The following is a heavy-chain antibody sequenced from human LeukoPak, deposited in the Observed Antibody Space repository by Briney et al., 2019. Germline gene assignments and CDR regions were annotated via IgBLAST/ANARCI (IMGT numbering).Heavy chain of an antibody. Sequence: PGGSLRLSCAASGFTFSSYAMSWVRLAPGKGLEWVSAISGSGGSTYYADSVKGRFTISRDNSKNTLYLQMNSLRAEDTAVYYCAKATITMVRGVISDLYYFDYWGQGTLVTVSS. CDR3: AKATITMVRGVISDLYYFDY. CDR2: ISGSGGST. J-gene: IGHJ4*02. V-gene: IGHV3-23*01. D-gene: IGHD3-10*01. CDR1: GFTFSSYA.